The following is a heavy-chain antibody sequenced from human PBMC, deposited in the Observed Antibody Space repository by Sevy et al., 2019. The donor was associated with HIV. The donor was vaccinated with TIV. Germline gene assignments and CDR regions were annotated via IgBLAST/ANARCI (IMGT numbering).Heavy chain of an antibody. CDR2: IKEDGSEK. CDR1: GFTFSDHW. Sequence: GGSLRLSCAASGFTFSDHWMTWVRQAPGKGLEWVANIKEDGSEKFYVGSVKGRFTISRDNSKKSLYLQLNSLRAEDTAVLYCARDSGRKFRGHDFWGRGTLVTVSS. J-gene: IGHJ4*02. D-gene: IGHD1-1*01. V-gene: IGHV3-7*01. CDR3: ARDSGRKFRGHDF.